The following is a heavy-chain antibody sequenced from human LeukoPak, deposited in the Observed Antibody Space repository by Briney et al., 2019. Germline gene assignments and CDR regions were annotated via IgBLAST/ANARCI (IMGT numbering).Heavy chain of an antibody. CDR2: IKQDGSEQ. J-gene: IGHJ4*02. Sequence: GGSLRLSCAASGFSFSSYWVTWVRQAPGKGLEWVANIKQDGSEQYYVDSVKGRFTISRDNAKNSLYLQMNSLRAEDTAVYYCARGLPFSHWGQGTLVTVSS. CDR1: GFSFSSYW. D-gene: IGHD3-3*01. V-gene: IGHV3-7*01. CDR3: ARGLPFSH.